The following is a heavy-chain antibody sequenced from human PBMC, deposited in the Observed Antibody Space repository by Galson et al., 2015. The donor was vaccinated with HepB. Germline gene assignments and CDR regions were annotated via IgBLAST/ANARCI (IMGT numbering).Heavy chain of an antibody. CDR1: GFTFSNAW. V-gene: IGHV3-15*07. J-gene: IGHJ6*02. CDR2: IKSKTDGGTT. Sequence: SLRLSCAASGFTFSNAWMNWVRQAPGKGLEWVGRIKSKTDGGTTDYAAPVEGRFTISRDDSKNTLYLQMNSLKTEDTAVYYCTTDFNRDYYDSSGSYGMDVWGQGTTVTVSS. CDR3: TTDFNRDYYDSSGSYGMDV. D-gene: IGHD3-22*01.